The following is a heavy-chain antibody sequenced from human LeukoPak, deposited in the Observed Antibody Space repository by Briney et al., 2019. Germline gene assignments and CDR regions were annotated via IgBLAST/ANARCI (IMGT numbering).Heavy chain of an antibody. V-gene: IGHV1-3*01. Sequence: ASMKVSCKASGYTFTSYAMHWVRQAPGQRLEWMGWINAGNGNTKYSQKFQGRVTITRDTSASTAYMELSSLRSEDTAVYYCARDQGYSGSYYEGDYWGQGTLVTVSS. CDR1: GYTFTSYA. D-gene: IGHD1-26*01. CDR3: ARDQGYSGSYYEGDY. J-gene: IGHJ4*02. CDR2: INAGNGNT.